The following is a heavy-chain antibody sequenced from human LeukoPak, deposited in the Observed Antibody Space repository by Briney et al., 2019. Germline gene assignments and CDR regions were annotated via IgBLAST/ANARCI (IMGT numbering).Heavy chain of an antibody. CDR1: GGSISSGSYF. J-gene: IGHJ6*03. Sequence: SETLSLTCTVSGGSISSGSYFWSWLRQPAGKGLEWIGRIYTSGSTNYNPSLKSRVTISVDTSKNQFSLKLSSVTAADTAVYYCARGGSGWNYYYYYMDVWGKGTTVTISS. V-gene: IGHV4-61*02. CDR2: IYTSGST. D-gene: IGHD6-19*01. CDR3: ARGGSGWNYYYYYMDV.